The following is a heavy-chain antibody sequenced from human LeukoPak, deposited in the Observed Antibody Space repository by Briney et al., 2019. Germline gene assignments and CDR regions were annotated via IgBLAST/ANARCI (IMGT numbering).Heavy chain of an antibody. J-gene: IGHJ4*02. Sequence: GGSLRLSCVASGFTLRRSWMHWVRHAPGKGLVWVSHINKDGSSTNYADSVKGRFTISRDNAKNTLYLQMNSLRAEDTAVYYCAKDLGYYDSSGYFFDYWAREPWSPSPQ. CDR3: AKDLGYYDSSGYFFDY. CDR1: GFTLRRSW. D-gene: IGHD3-22*01. V-gene: IGHV3-74*01. CDR2: INKDGSST.